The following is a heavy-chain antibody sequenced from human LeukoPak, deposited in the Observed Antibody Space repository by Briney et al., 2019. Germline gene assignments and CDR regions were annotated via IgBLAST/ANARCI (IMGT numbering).Heavy chain of an antibody. D-gene: IGHD3-22*01. CDR1: GFTFSSYS. CDR3: ARDYYDSSGYYHLSD. J-gene: IGHJ4*02. V-gene: IGHV3-21*05. Sequence: GGSLRLSCAASGFTFSSYSMNWVRQAPGKGLEWVSYISSSSSYTNYADSVKGRFTISRDNAKNSLYLQMNSLRAEDTAVYYCARDYYDSSGYYHLSDWGQGTLVTVSS. CDR2: ISSSSSYT.